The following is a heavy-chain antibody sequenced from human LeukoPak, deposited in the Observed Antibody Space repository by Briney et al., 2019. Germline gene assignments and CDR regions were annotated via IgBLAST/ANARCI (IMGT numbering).Heavy chain of an antibody. D-gene: IGHD3-9*01. V-gene: IGHV3-23*01. CDR3: AKEKAYDDILNDY. CDR2: DSGSGGST. J-gene: IGHJ4*02. CDR1: GFTLSSYG. Sequence: GGSLTLPCAASGFTLSSYGMSWVRQAPGRGLAWVSPDSGSGGSTYYTDSVKGRFTISRDNCKNTLYLQMNSLRAEDTAVYYCAKEKAYDDILNDYWGQGNLVTVSS.